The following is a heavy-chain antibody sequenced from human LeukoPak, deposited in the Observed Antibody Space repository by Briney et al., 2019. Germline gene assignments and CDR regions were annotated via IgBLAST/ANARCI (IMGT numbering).Heavy chain of an antibody. Sequence: GGSLRLSCAASGFTFSSYAMHWVRQAPGKGLEWVAVISYDGSNKYYADSVKGRLTISRDNSKNTLYLQMNSLRAEDTAVYYCARDKGVFQNCGDYPVELNYWGQGTLVTVSS. J-gene: IGHJ4*02. CDR2: ISYDGSNK. V-gene: IGHV3-30-3*01. CDR1: GFTFSSYA. D-gene: IGHD4-17*01. CDR3: ARDKGVFQNCGDYPVELNY.